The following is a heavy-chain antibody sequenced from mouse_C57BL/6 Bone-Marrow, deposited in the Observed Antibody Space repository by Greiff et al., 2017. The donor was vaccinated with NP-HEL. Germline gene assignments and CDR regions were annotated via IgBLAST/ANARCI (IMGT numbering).Heavy chain of an antibody. D-gene: IGHD2-3*01. CDR1: GYTFTSYW. V-gene: IGHV1-64*01. CDR3: ARKGGWLLRWFAY. Sequence: VQLQQPGAELVKPGASVKLSCKASGYTFTSYWMHWVKQRPGQGLEWIGMIHPNSGSTNYNEKFKSKATLTVDKSSSTAYMQLSSLTSEDSAVYYCARKGGWLLRWFAYWGQGTLVTVSA. CDR2: IHPNSGST. J-gene: IGHJ3*01.